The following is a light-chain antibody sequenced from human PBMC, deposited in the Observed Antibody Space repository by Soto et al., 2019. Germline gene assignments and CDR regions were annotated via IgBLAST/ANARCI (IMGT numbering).Light chain of an antibody. V-gene: IGKV1-9*01. Sequence: DIPLTQSPSFLSASVGDRATITCRASQGISSYLAWDQQKPGKAPKLLIYAASTLQSGVPSRFRGSGSGTDFTLTISSLQPEDFSTYHCQQLNSYPFTFGGGTKVEIK. CDR3: QQLNSYPFT. CDR2: AAS. CDR1: QGISSY. J-gene: IGKJ4*01.